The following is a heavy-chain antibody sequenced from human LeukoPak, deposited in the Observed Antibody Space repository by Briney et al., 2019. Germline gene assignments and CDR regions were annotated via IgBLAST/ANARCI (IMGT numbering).Heavy chain of an antibody. CDR2: INHSGST. CDR3: ARDLYGSGSYEDAFDI. D-gene: IGHD3-10*01. V-gene: IGHV4-34*01. J-gene: IGHJ3*02. CDR1: GGSFGGYY. Sequence: PSETLSLTCAVYGGSFGGYYWSWIRQPPGKGLEWIGEINHSGSTNYNPSLKSRVTISVDTSKNQFSLRLSSVTAADTAVYYCARDLYGSGSYEDAFDIWGQGTMVTVSS.